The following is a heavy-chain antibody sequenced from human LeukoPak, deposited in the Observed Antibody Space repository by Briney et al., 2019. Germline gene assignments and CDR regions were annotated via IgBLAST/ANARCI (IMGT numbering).Heavy chain of an antibody. J-gene: IGHJ4*02. CDR3: ARDLSFYFDY. D-gene: IGHD5/OR15-5a*01. V-gene: IGHV3-21*01. CDR2: IGSSSSYI. CDR1: GFTFSSYS. Sequence: GGSLRLSCAASGFTFSSYSMNWVRQAPGKGLEWVSSIGSSSSYIYYADSVKGRFTISRDNAKNSLYLQMNSLRAEDTAVYYCARDLSFYFDYWGQGTLVTVSS.